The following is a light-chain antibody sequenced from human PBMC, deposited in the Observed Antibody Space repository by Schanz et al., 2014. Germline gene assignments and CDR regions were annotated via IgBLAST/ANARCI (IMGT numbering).Light chain of an antibody. CDR2: DVT. CDR3: SSNGGVNIYV. Sequence: QSALTQPPSASGSPGQSVTFSCTGTSSDVGGYNYVSWYQQHPGKAPKLMIYDVTNRPSGVSNRFSGSKSGNTASLTISGLQAEDEADYYCSSNGGVNIYVFGTGTKVTVL. CDR1: SSDVGGYNY. V-gene: IGLV2-8*01. J-gene: IGLJ1*01.